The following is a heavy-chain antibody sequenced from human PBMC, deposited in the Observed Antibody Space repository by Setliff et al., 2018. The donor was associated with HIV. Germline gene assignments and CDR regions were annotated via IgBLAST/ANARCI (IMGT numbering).Heavy chain of an antibody. J-gene: IGHJ6*03. CDR3: ARARTPYYYDSSAYYFNYYYMDV. V-gene: IGHV4-59*01. D-gene: IGHD3-22*01. Sequence: PSETLSLTCTVSGGSISSSYWSWIRQPPGKGLEWIGYIYYSGSTNYNPSLKSRVTISVDTSKNQFSLKLSSVTAADTAVYYCARARTPYYYDSSAYYFNYYYMDVWGEGTTVTVSS. CDR2: IYYSGST. CDR1: GGSISSSY.